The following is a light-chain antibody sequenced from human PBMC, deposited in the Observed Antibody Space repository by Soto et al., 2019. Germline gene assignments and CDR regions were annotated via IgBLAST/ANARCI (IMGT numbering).Light chain of an antibody. J-gene: IGLJ1*01. CDR1: SSNIGSNT. CDR2: NNN. CDR3: AAWDDSLNGLV. V-gene: IGLV1-44*01. Sequence: QSVLTQPPSASGTPGQRVTISCSGSSSNIGSNTLNWYQQLPGTAPKLLIYNNNHRPSGVPDRFSGSKSGTSASLAISGLQSEYEADYYCAAWDDSLNGLVFGTGTKLTVL.